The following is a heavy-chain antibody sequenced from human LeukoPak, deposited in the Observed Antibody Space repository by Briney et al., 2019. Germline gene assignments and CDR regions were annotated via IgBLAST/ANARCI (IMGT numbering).Heavy chain of an antibody. CDR2: INPNSGGT. D-gene: IGHD6-19*01. CDR1: GYTFTAYY. V-gene: IGHV1-2*02. J-gene: IGHJ4*02. Sequence: APVKVSCKTSGYTFTAYYMHWVRQAPGQGLEWMGWINPNSGGTNYAQKFQGRVTMTRDTSISTVYMELSSLTSDDTAVYYCARDQVYNSAQGVVDYWGQGTLVTVSS. CDR3: ARDQVYNSAQGVVDY.